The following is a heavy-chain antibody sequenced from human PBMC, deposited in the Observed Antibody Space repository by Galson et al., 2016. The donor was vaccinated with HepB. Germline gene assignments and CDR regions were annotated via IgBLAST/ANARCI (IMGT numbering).Heavy chain of an antibody. Sequence: SLRLSCAASGFTFRNHGMHWVRQAPGKGLEWVALISHEGSNKYYGDSVKGRFTISRDNSKNTLYLQMNSLRAEDTALYYCAKVDSPLYRVVQGIYYYGMDVWGQGTAVTVSS. J-gene: IGHJ6*02. V-gene: IGHV3-30*18. CDR2: ISHEGSNK. CDR1: GFTFRNHG. D-gene: IGHD3-3*01. CDR3: AKVDSPLYRVVQGIYYYGMDV.